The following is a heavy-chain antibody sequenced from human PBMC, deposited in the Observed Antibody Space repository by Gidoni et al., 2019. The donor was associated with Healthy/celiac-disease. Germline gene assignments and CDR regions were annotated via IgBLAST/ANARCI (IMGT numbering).Heavy chain of an antibody. Sequence: EVQLLESGGGLVQPGWSLRLSCAASGFTFSSYAMSWVRQAPGKGLEWVSAISGSGGSTYYADSVKGRFTISRDNSKNTLYLQMNSLRAEDTAVYYCAKDGNIVVVLDWFDPWGQGTLVTVSS. CDR2: ISGSGGST. V-gene: IGHV3-23*01. CDR1: GFTFSSYA. CDR3: AKDGNIVVVLDWFDP. J-gene: IGHJ5*02. D-gene: IGHD2-2*01.